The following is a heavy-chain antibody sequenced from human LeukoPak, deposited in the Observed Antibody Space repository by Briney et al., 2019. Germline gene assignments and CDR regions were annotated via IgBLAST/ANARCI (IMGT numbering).Heavy chain of an antibody. Sequence: SVKVSCKASGGTFSSYAISWVRQAPGRGLEWMGGIIPIFGTANYAQKFQGRVTITADESTSTAYMELSSLRSEDTAVYYCARVTIFGLVYYYMDVWGKGTTVTVSS. V-gene: IGHV1-69*13. J-gene: IGHJ6*03. CDR1: GGTFSSYA. D-gene: IGHD3-3*01. CDR3: ARVTIFGLVYYYMDV. CDR2: IIPIFGTA.